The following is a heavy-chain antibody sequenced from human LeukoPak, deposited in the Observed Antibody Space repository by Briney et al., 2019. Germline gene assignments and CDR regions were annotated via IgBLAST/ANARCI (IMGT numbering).Heavy chain of an antibody. D-gene: IGHD3-3*01. Sequence: GRSLRLSCAASGFTFSSYAMHWVRQAPGKGLEWVAVISYDGSNKYYADSVKGRFTISRDNSKNTLYLQMNSLRAEDTAVYYCARGSRTYYDFWSGYSHFDYWGQGTLVTVSS. J-gene: IGHJ4*02. CDR2: ISYDGSNK. CDR3: ARGSRTYYDFWSGYSHFDY. CDR1: GFTFSSYA. V-gene: IGHV3-30*01.